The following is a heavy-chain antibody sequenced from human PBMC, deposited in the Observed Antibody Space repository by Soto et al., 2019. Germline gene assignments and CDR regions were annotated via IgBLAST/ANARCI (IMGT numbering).Heavy chain of an antibody. CDR3: ARLGHPGH. Sequence: QGQLVQSGAEVKKPGSSVKGSCTASGGSLRNSAISWVRQAPAQRLEWMGGVIPILATANYAQKFQGRVTMTADEATSTAYMDLSSVSPDVTAVYYCARLGHPGHWGPGTLVIVSS. V-gene: IGHV1-69*01. CDR2: VIPILATA. CDR1: GGSLRNSA. J-gene: IGHJ4*02.